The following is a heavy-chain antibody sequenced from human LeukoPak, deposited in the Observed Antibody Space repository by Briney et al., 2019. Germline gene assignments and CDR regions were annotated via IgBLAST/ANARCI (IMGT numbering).Heavy chain of an antibody. CDR2: IFHGGST. Sequence: PSGTLSLTCTVSGDSISGNNWWNWVRQPPGQGLEWIGEIFHGGSTNYNPSLKSRVTMSVDKSRNQFSLNLTSVTAADTAVYYCARDALRYFDLGETRPNWFDPWGQGTLVTVSP. J-gene: IGHJ5*02. CDR1: GDSISGNNW. D-gene: IGHD3-9*01. CDR3: ARDALRYFDLGETRPNWFDP. V-gene: IGHV4-4*02.